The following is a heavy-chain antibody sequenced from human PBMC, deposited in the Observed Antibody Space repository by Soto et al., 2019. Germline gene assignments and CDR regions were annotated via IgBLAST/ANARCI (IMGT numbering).Heavy chain of an antibody. CDR3: VIVAYHYAPGIYRHRSLDP. D-gene: IGHD3-16*02. CDR2: IYHDGTT. Sequence: SETLSLTCTVSGGPIGNRCDYWTWIRQPPGKGLQWIGTIYHDGTTLSNPSLNGRVSISVSSSQNRFSLTLRSVTAADTAVYYCVIVAYHYAPGIYRHRSLDPGGKGTLVT. J-gene: IGHJ5*02. CDR1: GGPIGNRCDY. V-gene: IGHV4-39*07.